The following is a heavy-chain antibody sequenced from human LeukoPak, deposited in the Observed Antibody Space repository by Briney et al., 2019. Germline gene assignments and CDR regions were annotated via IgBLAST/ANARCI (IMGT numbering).Heavy chain of an antibody. CDR3: ARGPSGYEKFYFDY. CDR1: GGSFSGYY. Sequence: SETLSLTCAVYGGSFSGYYWSWIRQPPGKGLEWIGEINHSGSTNYNPSLKSRVTISVDTSKNQFSLKLSSVTAADTAVYYCARGPSGYEKFYFDYWGQGTLVTVSS. D-gene: IGHD3-3*01. V-gene: IGHV4-34*01. CDR2: INHSGST. J-gene: IGHJ4*02.